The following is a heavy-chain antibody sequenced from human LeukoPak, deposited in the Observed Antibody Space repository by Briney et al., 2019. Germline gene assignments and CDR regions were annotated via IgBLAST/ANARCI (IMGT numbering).Heavy chain of an antibody. CDR2: IYYSGST. Sequence: SETLSLTCTVPGGSISSYYWSWIRQPPGKGLEWIGYIYYSGSTNYNPSLKSRVTISVDTSKNQFSLKLSSVTAADTAVYYCARTAQWGSGWVGGYWYFDLWGRGTLVTVSS. CDR3: ARTAQWGSGWVGGYWYFDL. V-gene: IGHV4-59*01. J-gene: IGHJ2*01. CDR1: GGSISSYY. D-gene: IGHD6-19*01.